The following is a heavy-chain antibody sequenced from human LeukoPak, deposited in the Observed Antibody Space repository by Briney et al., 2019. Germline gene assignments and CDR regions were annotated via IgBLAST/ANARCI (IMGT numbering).Heavy chain of an antibody. Sequence: SETLSLTCAVYGGSFSGYYWSWIRQPPGKGLEWIGEINHSGSTNYNPSLKSRVTISVDTSKNQLSLKLSSVTAADTAVYYCARAVEGITMVRGVPRLFDYWGQGTLVTVSS. CDR2: INHSGST. D-gene: IGHD3-10*01. CDR1: GGSFSGYY. CDR3: ARAVEGITMVRGVPRLFDY. V-gene: IGHV4-34*01. J-gene: IGHJ4*02.